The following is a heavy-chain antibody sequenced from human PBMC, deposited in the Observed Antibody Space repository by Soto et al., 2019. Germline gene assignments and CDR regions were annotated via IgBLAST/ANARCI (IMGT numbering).Heavy chain of an antibody. CDR3: AKDGGADRYFGNGLVP. J-gene: IGHJ5*02. CDR1: GGTFSNYA. D-gene: IGHD1-26*01. CDR2: IIPIFCTT. V-gene: IGHV1-69*13. Sequence: SVKVSCKGSGGTFSNYAITWGRQAPGQGLEWVGRIIPIFCTTNVAQKFQGRVTITADESTTTAYMELSGLRSDDTAVYYCAKDGGADRYFGNGLVPSGQATLVTVFS.